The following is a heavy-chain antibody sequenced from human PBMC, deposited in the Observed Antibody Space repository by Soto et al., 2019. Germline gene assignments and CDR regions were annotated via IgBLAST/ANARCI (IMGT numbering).Heavy chain of an antibody. CDR2: ISWNSGSI. Sequence: GGSLRLSCAASGFTFDDYAMHWVRQAPGKGLEWVSGISWNSGSIGYADSVKGRFTISRDNAKNSLYLQMNSLRAEDTALYYCAKGTAMVRGVKSYCWFDPWGQGTLVTVSS. J-gene: IGHJ5*02. V-gene: IGHV3-9*01. CDR1: GFTFDDYA. D-gene: IGHD3-10*01. CDR3: AKGTAMVRGVKSYCWFDP.